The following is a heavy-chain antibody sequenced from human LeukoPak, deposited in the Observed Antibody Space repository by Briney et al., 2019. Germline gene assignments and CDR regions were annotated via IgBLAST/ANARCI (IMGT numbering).Heavy chain of an antibody. CDR1: GGSISSGSYY. V-gene: IGHV4-61*02. J-gene: IGHJ2*01. CDR2: IYTSGST. Sequence: SQTLSLTCTASGGSISSGSYYWSWIRQPAGKGLEWIGRIYTSGSTNYNPSLKSRVTMSVDTSKNQFSLKLSSVTAADTAVYYCAREGLLWFGESYWYFDLWGRGTLVTVSS. CDR3: AREGLLWFGESYWYFDL. D-gene: IGHD3-10*01.